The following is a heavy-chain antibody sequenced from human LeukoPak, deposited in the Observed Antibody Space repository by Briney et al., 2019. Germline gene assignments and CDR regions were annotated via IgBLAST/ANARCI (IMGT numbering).Heavy chain of an antibody. V-gene: IGHV4-31*03. D-gene: IGHD1-1*01. CDR3: ARDRNDSYPMDV. J-gene: IGHJ6*02. CDR2: IYYSGST. Sequence: PSETLSLTCTVSGGSISSGGYYWSWIRQHPGKGLEWIGYIYYSGSTYYNPSLKSRVTISVDTSKNQFSLKLTSVTAADTAVYYCARDRNDSYPMDVWGQGTTVTVSS. CDR1: GGSISSGGYY.